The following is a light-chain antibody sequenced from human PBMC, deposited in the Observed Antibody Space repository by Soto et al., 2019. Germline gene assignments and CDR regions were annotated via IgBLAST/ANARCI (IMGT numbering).Light chain of an antibody. Sequence: EIVLTQSPATLSLSPGERATLSCRASQSVSSYLAWYQQKPGQAPRLLICDASNRATGIPARFRGSGSGTDFTLTISSLEPEDFAVYYCQQRSNWPPMYTFGQGTKLEIK. CDR2: DAS. V-gene: IGKV3-11*01. J-gene: IGKJ2*01. CDR3: QQRSNWPPMYT. CDR1: QSVSSY.